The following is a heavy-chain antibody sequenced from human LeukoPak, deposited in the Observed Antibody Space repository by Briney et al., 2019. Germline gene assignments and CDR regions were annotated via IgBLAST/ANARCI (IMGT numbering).Heavy chain of an antibody. Sequence: PGGSLRLSCAASGFTLSSYAMHWVRQAPGKGLVWVSRISTDGSTTTYADSVKGRFTISRDNAKNTAYLQMNSLRAEDTAVYYCAGGPAYWGQGTLVTVSS. CDR1: GFTLSSYA. CDR3: AGGPAY. V-gene: IGHV3-74*01. CDR2: ISTDGSTT. D-gene: IGHD1-14*01. J-gene: IGHJ4*02.